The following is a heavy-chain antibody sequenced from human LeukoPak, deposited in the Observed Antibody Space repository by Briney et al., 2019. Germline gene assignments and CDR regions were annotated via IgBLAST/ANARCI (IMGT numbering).Heavy chain of an antibody. CDR2: INAGNGNT. Sequence: ASVKVSCKASGYTFTSYAMHWVRQAPGQRLEWMGWINAGNGNTKYSQKFQGRVTITRDTSASTAYMELSSLRSEDTAVYYCARADIVVVPADTRSYWFDPWGQGTLVTVSS. CDR1: GYTFTSYA. J-gene: IGHJ5*02. CDR3: ARADIVVVPADTRSYWFDP. D-gene: IGHD2-2*01. V-gene: IGHV1-3*01.